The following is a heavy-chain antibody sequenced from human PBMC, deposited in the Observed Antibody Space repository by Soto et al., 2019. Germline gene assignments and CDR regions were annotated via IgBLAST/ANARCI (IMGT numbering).Heavy chain of an antibody. CDR3: ARVPPRYCSGGSCYYTYYFDY. J-gene: IGHJ4*02. CDR1: GFTVSSNY. CDR2: IYSGGST. V-gene: IGHV3-53*04. Sequence: GGSLRLSCAASGFTVSSNYMSWVRQAPGKGLEWVSVIYSGGSTYYADSVKGRFTISRHNSKNTLYLQMNSLRAEDTAVYYCARVPPRYCSGGSCYYTYYFDYWGQGTLVTVSS. D-gene: IGHD2-15*01.